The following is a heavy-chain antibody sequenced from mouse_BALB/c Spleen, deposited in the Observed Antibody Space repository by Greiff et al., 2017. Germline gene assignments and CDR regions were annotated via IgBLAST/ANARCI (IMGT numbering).Heavy chain of an antibody. Sequence: EVKLMESGGGLVEPGGSLKLSCAASGFTFSSYTMSWVRQTPEKRLEWVATISSGGSYTYYPDSVKGRFTISRDNAKNTLYLQMSSLTSEDTAMYYCTRGGYGSVYAMDYWGQGTSVTVSS. CDR2: ISSGGSYT. V-gene: IGHV5-6-4*01. J-gene: IGHJ4*01. CDR1: GFTFSSYT. CDR3: TRGGYGSVYAMDY. D-gene: IGHD1-1*01.